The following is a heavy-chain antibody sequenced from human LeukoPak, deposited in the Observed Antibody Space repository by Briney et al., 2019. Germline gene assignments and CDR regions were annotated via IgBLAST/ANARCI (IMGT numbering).Heavy chain of an antibody. V-gene: IGHV1-46*01. CDR2: INPSGGST. CDR3: ARDAPFGESPLYDSSGYLDY. CDR1: GYTFTSYY. J-gene: IGHJ4*02. D-gene: IGHD3-22*01. Sequence: ASVKVSCKASGYTFTSYYMHWVRQAPGQGLEWMGIINPSGGSTSYAQKFQGRVTMTRDTSTSTVYMELSSLRSEDTAVYYCARDAPFGESPLYDSSGYLDYWGQGTLVTVSS.